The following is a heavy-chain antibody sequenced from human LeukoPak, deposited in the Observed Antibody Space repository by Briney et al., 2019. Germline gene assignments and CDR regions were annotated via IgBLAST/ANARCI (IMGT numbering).Heavy chain of an antibody. D-gene: IGHD1-26*01. CDR1: GFTFSSYA. J-gene: IGHJ4*02. Sequence: GGSLRLSCAASGFTFSSYAVSWVRQAPGKGLEWVSAISGSGGSTYYADSVKGRFTISRDNSKNTLYLQMNSLRAEDTAVYYSAVGSYLGRNFDYWGQGTLATVSS. V-gene: IGHV3-23*01. CDR2: ISGSGGST. CDR3: AVGSYLGRNFDY.